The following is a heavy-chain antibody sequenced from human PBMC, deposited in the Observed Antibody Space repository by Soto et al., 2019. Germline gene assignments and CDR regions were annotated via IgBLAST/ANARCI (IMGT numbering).Heavy chain of an antibody. Sequence: GGSLRLSCAASGFTFSRHGLHWVRQAPGKGLEWVAVIWYDGTDKYYADSVKGRFTISRDNSKNTLSLQMNSLRVEDTAVYYCARESGFKLDLRPSYYFYGMDVWGQGTTVTVSS. D-gene: IGHD3-10*01. CDR2: IWYDGTDK. CDR1: GFTFSRHG. V-gene: IGHV3-33*01. CDR3: ARESGFKLDLRPSYYFYGMDV. J-gene: IGHJ6*02.